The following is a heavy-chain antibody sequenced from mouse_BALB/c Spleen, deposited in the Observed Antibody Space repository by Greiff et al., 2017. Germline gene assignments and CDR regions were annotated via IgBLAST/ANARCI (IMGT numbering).Heavy chain of an antibody. CDR1: GFTFTDYY. CDR3: ARDLHGNSYYYAMDY. D-gene: IGHD2-1*01. J-gene: IGHJ4*01. V-gene: IGHV7-3*02. CDR2: IRNKANGYTT. Sequence: EVHLVESGGGLVQPGGSLRLSCATSGFTFTDYYMSWVRQPPGKALEWLGFIRNKANGYTTEYSASVKGRFTISRDNSQSILYLQMNTLRAEDSATYYCARDLHGNSYYYAMDYWGQGTSVTVAS.